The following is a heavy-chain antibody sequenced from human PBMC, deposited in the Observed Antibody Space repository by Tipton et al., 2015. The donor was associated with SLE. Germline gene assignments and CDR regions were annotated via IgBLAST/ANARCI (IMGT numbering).Heavy chain of an antibody. V-gene: IGHV3-30*02. Sequence: SLRLSCAASGFTFSSYAMSWVRQAPGKGLEWVAFIRYDGSNKYYADSVKGRFTISRDNSKNTLYLQMNSLRAEDTAVYYCATDDSSGYYFFYWGQGTLVTVSS. CDR1: GFTFSSYA. D-gene: IGHD3-22*01. CDR3: ATDDSSGYYFFY. J-gene: IGHJ4*02. CDR2: IRYDGSNK.